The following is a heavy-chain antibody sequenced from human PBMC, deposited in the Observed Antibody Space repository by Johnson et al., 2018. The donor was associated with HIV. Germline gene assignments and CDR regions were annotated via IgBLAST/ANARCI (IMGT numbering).Heavy chain of an antibody. Sequence: VQLVESGGGVVQPGTSLRLSCAASGFRFSTYAMHWVRQAPGKGLEYVSAISSNGGSTYYANSVKGRFTISRDNSKNTLYLQMGSLRAEDMAVYYCAREASGRLDAFDIWGQGTMVTVS. CDR3: AREASGRLDAFDI. J-gene: IGHJ3*02. V-gene: IGHV3-64*01. CDR2: ISSNGGST. D-gene: IGHD1-26*01. CDR1: GFRFSTYA.